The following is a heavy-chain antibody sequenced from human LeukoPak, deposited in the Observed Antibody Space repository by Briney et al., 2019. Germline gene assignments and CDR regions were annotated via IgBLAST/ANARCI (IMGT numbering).Heavy chain of an antibody. CDR3: ARAPLDIVVVPVYYMDV. CDR1: GGSISSGGYC. J-gene: IGHJ6*03. V-gene: IGHV4-31*03. D-gene: IGHD2-2*01. CDR2: IYYSGST. Sequence: SETLSLTCTVSGGSISSGGYCWSWIRQHPGKGLEWIGYIYYSGSTYYNPSLKSRVTISADTSKNQFSLKLSSVTAADTAVYYCARAPLDIVVVPVYYMDVWGKGTTVTVSS.